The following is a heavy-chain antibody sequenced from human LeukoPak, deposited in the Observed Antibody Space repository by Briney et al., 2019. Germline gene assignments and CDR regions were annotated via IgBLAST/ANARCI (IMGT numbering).Heavy chain of an antibody. V-gene: IGHV4-34*01. CDR1: GGSFSGYY. J-gene: IGHJ4*02. Sequence: SETLSLTCAVYGGSFSGYYWSWIRQPPGKGLEWIGENNHSGSTNYNPSLKSRVTISVDTSKNQFSLKLSSVTAADTAVYYCARSKVRVRGVDYWGQGTLVTVSS. CDR3: ARSKVRVRGVDY. D-gene: IGHD3-10*01. CDR2: NNHSGST.